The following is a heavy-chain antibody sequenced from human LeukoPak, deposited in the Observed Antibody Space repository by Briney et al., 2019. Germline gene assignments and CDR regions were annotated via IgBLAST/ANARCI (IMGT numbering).Heavy chain of an antibody. V-gene: IGHV1-18*01. Sequence: ASVKVSCKACGYTFTSYGISWVRQAPGQGLEWMGWISAYNGNTNYAQKLQGRVTMTTDTSTSTAYMELRSLRSDDTAVYYCARDTYSSSSNWFDPWGQGTLVTVS. D-gene: IGHD6-13*01. CDR2: ISAYNGNT. CDR3: ARDTYSSSSNWFDP. J-gene: IGHJ5*02. CDR1: GYTFTSYG.